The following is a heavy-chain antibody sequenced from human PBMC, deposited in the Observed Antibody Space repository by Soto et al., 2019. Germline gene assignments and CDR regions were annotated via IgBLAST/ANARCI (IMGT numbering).Heavy chain of an antibody. V-gene: IGHV1-8*01. CDR1: GYTFTSYD. CDR3: ARGSDLGLDSDY. D-gene: IGHD3-16*01. CDR2: MNPNSGNT. J-gene: IGHJ4*02. Sequence: ASVKVSCKASGYTFTSYDINWVRQATGQGLEWMGWMNPNSGNTGYAQKFQGRVTMTRNTSISTAYMELSSLRSEDTAVYYCARGSDLGLDSDYWGQGTLVTVSS.